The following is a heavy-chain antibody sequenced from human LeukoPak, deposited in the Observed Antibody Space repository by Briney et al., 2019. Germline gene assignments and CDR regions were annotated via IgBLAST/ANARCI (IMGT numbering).Heavy chain of an antibody. CDR1: GGSISSSNW. D-gene: IGHD3-10*01. J-gene: IGHJ4*02. CDR2: IYHRGST. V-gene: IGHV4-4*02. Sequence: PSGTLSLTCAVSGGSISSSNWWSWVRQPPGKGLEWLGEIYHRGSTNYNPSLKSRVTISVDKSKNQFSLKLSSVTAADTAVYYCAVQYYYGSGSYYGRLDYWGQGTLVTVSS. CDR3: AVQYYYGSGSYYGRLDY.